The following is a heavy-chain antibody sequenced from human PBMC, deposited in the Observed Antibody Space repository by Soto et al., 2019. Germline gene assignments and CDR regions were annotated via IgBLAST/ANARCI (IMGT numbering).Heavy chain of an antibody. CDR1: GGTFSSYA. Sequence: QVQLVQSGAEVKKPGSSVKVSCKASGGTFSSYAISWVRQAPGQGLEWMGGIIPIFGTANYAQKFQGRVTITADESTSTAYMELSSLRSEDKAVYYCARALRIAARGYEATDYYYYGMDVWGQGTTVTVSS. V-gene: IGHV1-69*01. D-gene: IGHD6-6*01. CDR2: IIPIFGTA. J-gene: IGHJ6*02. CDR3: ARALRIAARGYEATDYYYYGMDV.